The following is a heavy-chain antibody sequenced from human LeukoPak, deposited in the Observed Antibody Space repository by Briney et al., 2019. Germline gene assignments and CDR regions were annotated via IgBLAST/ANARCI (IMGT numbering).Heavy chain of an antibody. CDR3: ATWNDKGY. J-gene: IGHJ4*02. CDR1: GFNFSSYW. CDR2: INTDGSTT. V-gene: IGHV3-74*01. Sequence: GGSLRLSCAVSGFNFSSYWMQWVRQAPGKGLVWVSRINTDGSTTNYADSVKGRFTISRDNAKNTLYMRMNSLRAEDTAMYYCATWNDKGYWGQGTLVTVSS. D-gene: IGHD1-1*01.